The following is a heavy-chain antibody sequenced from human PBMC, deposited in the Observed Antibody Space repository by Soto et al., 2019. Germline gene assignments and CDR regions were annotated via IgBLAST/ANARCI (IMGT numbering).Heavy chain of an antibody. J-gene: IGHJ4*02. D-gene: IGHD3-22*01. CDR1: GYTFTSYG. Sequence: ASVKVSCKASGYTFTSYGISWVRQAPGQGLEWVGWISPHNGDTRYAQNLQGRITMTTDTFTNTAYMELTSLTSDDTAVYYCARDWSRYYDSSGLMWFYWGQGTLVTVSS. V-gene: IGHV1-18*01. CDR3: ARDWSRYYDSSGLMWFY. CDR2: ISPHNGDT.